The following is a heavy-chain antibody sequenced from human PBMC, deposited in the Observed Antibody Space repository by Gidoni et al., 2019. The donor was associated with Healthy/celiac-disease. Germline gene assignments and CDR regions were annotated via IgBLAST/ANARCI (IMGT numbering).Heavy chain of an antibody. V-gene: IGHV1-69*06. CDR2: IIPIFGTA. J-gene: IGHJ3*02. CDR1: GGTFSSYA. CDR3: ASGGYGGRTDAFDI. D-gene: IGHD1-26*01. Sequence: QVQLVQSGAEVQKPGSSVTVSCKASGGTFSSYAISWVRQAPGQGLEWMGGIIPIFGTANYAQKFQGRVTITADKSTSTAYMELSSLRSEDTAVYYCASGGYGGRTDAFDIWGQGTMVTVSS.